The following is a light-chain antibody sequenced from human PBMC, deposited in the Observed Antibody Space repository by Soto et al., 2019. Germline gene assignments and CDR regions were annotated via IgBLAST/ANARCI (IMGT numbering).Light chain of an antibody. CDR1: QGVGTS. V-gene: IGKV3D-11*01. Sequence: IVLTQSPVTLALSPGERAVLSCRASQGVGTSLAWYQHKPGQAPRLFMYDVSKRAPGIPARFSGSGSGTDFTLPISSLEPEDIAIYYWQVREVWPSVGQGNKVEI. CDR2: DVS. J-gene: IGKJ1*01. CDR3: QVREVWPS.